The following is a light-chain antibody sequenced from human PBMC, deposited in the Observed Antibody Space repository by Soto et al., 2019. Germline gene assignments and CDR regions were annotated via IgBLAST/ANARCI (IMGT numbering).Light chain of an antibody. CDR3: QKYNSAPLT. Sequence: DIQMTQSPSSLSASVGDRVTITCRASQGIRNDLGWYQQKPGKVPKLLIYAASTLQSGVQSRFSGSGSGTDFTLTIRSLQPEDVATYYCQKYNSAPLTFGGGTKVDIK. J-gene: IGKJ4*01. V-gene: IGKV1-27*01. CDR2: AAS. CDR1: QGIRND.